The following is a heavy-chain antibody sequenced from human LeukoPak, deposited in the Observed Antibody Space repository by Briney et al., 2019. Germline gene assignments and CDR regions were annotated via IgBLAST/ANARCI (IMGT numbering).Heavy chain of an antibody. J-gene: IGHJ3*02. V-gene: IGHV3-30*01. CDR3: ATTVAGTSAFDI. D-gene: IGHD6-19*01. CDR2: ISYDGSNK. Sequence: GGSLRLSCAASGFTFSSYAMHWVRQAPGKGLEWVADISYDGSNKYYADSVKGRFTISRDNSKNTLYLQMNSLRAEDTAVYYCATTVAGTSAFDIWGQGTMVTVSS. CDR1: GFTFSSYA.